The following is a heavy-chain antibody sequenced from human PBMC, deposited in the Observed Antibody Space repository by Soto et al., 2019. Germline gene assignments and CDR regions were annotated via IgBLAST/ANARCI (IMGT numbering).Heavy chain of an antibody. J-gene: IGHJ6*02. CDR2: MNPNSGNT. CDR1: GYTFTSYD. V-gene: IGHV1-8*01. D-gene: IGHD4-17*01. Sequence: GASVKVSCKASGYTFTSYDINWVRQATGQGLEWMGWMNPNSGNTGYAQKFQGRVTMTRNTSISTAYMELSSLRSEDTAVYYCARFATVTTFGDYYYYGMDVWGQGTTVTVPS. CDR3: ARFATVTTFGDYYYYGMDV.